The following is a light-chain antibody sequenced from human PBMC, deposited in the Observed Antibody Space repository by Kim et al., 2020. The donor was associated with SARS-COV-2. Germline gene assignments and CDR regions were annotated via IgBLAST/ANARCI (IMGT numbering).Light chain of an antibody. Sequence: IPSQGPRSDVGCYNYASCYQQHPGKAPKVIIYEVKKRPAGVPDRFSASKAGNTSSLTVSGLQVEDEADYYCSSYTVTYNLGVFGGGTQLTVL. J-gene: IGLJ3*02. V-gene: IGLV2-8*01. CDR1: RSDVGCYNY. CDR2: EVK. CDR3: SSYTVTYNLGV.